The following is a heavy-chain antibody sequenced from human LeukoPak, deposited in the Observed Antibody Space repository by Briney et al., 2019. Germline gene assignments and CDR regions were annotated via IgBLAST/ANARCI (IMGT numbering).Heavy chain of an antibody. V-gene: IGHV3-23*01. D-gene: IGHD4-11*01. CDR3: AKVSNYVYYFDY. CDR1: GFTFSSYA. Sequence: GGSLRLSCAASGFTFSSYAMSWVRQAPGKGLEWVSAISSSGGSTYYADSVKGRFTISRDNSKNTLYLQMNSLRAEDTAVYYCAKVSNYVYYFDYWGQGTLVTVSS. J-gene: IGHJ4*02. CDR2: ISSSGGST.